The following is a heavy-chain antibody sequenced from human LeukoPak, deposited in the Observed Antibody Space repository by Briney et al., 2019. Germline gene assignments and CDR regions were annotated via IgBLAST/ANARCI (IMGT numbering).Heavy chain of an antibody. V-gene: IGHV3-23*01. CDR3: ARNQQLGGHSYYYYGMDV. J-gene: IGHJ6*02. Sequence: PGGSLRLSCAASGFTFNSYAMNWVRQAPGKGLEWVSAISGSGGSTYYADSVKGRFTISRDNSKNTLYLQMNSLRADDTAIYYCARNQQLGGHSYYYYGMDVWGQGATVTVSS. CDR1: GFTFNSYA. CDR2: ISGSGGST. D-gene: IGHD3-16*01.